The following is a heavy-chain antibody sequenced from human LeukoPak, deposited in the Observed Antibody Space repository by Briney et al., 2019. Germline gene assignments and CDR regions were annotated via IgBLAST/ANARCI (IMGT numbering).Heavy chain of an antibody. D-gene: IGHD3-3*01. V-gene: IGHV1-46*01. CDR2: INPSGGST. J-gene: IGHJ6*03. CDR1: GYTFTSYY. CDR3: ARDGRFFRSEFYYYYYYYMDV. Sequence: ALVKVSCKASGYTFTSYYMHWVRQAPGQGLEWMGIINPSGGSTSYAQKFQGRVTMTRDMSTSTVYMELSSLRSEDTAVYYCARDGRFFRSEFYYYYYYYMDVWGKGTTVTVSS.